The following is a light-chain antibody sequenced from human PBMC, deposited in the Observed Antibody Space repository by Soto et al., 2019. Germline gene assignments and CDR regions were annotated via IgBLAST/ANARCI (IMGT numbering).Light chain of an antibody. CDR1: SSTVGGFNV. Sequence: QSVLTQPASVSGCPGQSITISCTGTSSTVGGFNVVSWYQQHPGKAPKVIIYEGIKRPSGVSNRFSGSNSGSTASLTISGLQAEDEADYYCCSYVGATTYVFGTGTKLTVL. CDR2: EGI. CDR3: CSYVGATTYV. V-gene: IGLV2-23*01. J-gene: IGLJ1*01.